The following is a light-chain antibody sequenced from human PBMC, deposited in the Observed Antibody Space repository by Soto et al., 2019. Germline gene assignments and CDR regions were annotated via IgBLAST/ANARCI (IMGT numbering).Light chain of an antibody. CDR2: KAS. Sequence: DIQMTQSPSTLSASVGDRVTITFRASQSIGSWLAWYQQKPGKAPNLVIYKASSLESGVPSRFSGSGSGTEFTVTISSLPPEDFATYYCQQFNSYPWTFGQGTKVDIK. CDR1: QSIGSW. V-gene: IGKV1-5*03. J-gene: IGKJ1*01. CDR3: QQFNSYPWT.